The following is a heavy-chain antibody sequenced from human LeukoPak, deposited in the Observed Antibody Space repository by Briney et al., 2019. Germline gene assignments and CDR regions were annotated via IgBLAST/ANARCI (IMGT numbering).Heavy chain of an antibody. Sequence: GGSLRLSCAGSGFTFSSYGMSWVRQAPGKGLEWVSCIRGSGTSTYYADSVRGRFTISRDNSKNTLYLQMNSLRAEDTAVYYCAKVTYGSGTYGAFDYWGQGTLVTVSS. J-gene: IGHJ4*02. CDR3: AKVTYGSGTYGAFDY. CDR1: GFTFSSYG. D-gene: IGHD3-10*01. CDR2: IRGSGTST. V-gene: IGHV3-23*01.